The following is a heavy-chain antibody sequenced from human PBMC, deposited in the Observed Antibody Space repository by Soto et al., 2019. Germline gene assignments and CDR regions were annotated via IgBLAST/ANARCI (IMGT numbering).Heavy chain of an antibody. Sequence: QVQLVQSGAEVKKPGYSVKVSCKASGGTFSSYAISWVRQAPGQGLEWMGGIIPIFGTANYAQKFQGRVTITADESTSTAYMELSSLRSEDTAVYYCARDGGDAPPMNDAFDIWGQGTMVTVSS. V-gene: IGHV1-69*01. D-gene: IGHD2-21*02. CDR1: GGTFSSYA. CDR3: ARDGGDAPPMNDAFDI. CDR2: IIPIFGTA. J-gene: IGHJ3*02.